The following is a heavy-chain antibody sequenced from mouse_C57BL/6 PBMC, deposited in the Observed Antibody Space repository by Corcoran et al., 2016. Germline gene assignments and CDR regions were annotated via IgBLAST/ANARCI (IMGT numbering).Heavy chain of an antibody. CDR2: INTYSGVP. CDR1: GYTFPNYC. CDR3: AREPYAMDY. V-gene: IGHV9-3*01. Sequence: QIPLVQYGPELKKPGETVKISCKASGYTFPNYCMSWVQPAPGKGFKWMGWINTYSGVPTYAADFKGRFAFSLETSASTAYLQINNLKNEDTATYYCAREPYAMDYWGQGTSVTVSS. J-gene: IGHJ4*01.